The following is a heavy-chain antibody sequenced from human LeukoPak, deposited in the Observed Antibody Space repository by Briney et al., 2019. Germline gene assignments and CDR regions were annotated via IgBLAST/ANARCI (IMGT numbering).Heavy chain of an antibody. CDR2: LCGDGGST. V-gene: IGHV3-43*02. J-gene: IGHJ6*02. D-gene: IGHD3-10*01. Sequence: GGSLRLSCAASGFTFDDYAMHWVRQAPGNGMEWASLLCGDGGSTYYADSVKGRFTISRDNSKNSLYLQMDSLRTEDTALYYCAKARVRRGYYYYGMDVWGQGTTVTVSS. CDR3: AKARVRRGYYYYGMDV. CDR1: GFTFDDYA.